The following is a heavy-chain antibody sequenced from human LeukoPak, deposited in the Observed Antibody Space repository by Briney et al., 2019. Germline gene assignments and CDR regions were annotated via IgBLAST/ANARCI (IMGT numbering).Heavy chain of an antibody. CDR1: GFTFSSYW. CDR2: IKQDGTEK. Sequence: GGSLRLSCAASGFTFSSYWMSWVRQAPGKGLEWVAKIKQDGTEKYYVDSVRGRFTISRDNAKNSLYLQMNSLRAEDTAMYYCASPSGYSSGWNPFDHWGQGTLVTVSS. CDR3: ASPSGYSSGWNPFDH. D-gene: IGHD6-19*01. J-gene: IGHJ4*02. V-gene: IGHV3-7*01.